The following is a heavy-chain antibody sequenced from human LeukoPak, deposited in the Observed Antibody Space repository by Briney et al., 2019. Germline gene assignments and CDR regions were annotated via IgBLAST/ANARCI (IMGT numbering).Heavy chain of an antibody. V-gene: IGHV4-59*01. D-gene: IGHD6-13*01. CDR2: IYYSGST. Sequence: PSETLSLTCTVSGDSISSFYWNWIRQPPGKGLEWIGYIYYSGSTNYNPSLKSRVTISVDTSKNQFSLKLSSVTAADTAVYYCARGVVAAAGRTFDYWGQGTLVTVSS. CDR3: ARGVVAAAGRTFDY. J-gene: IGHJ4*02. CDR1: GDSISSFY.